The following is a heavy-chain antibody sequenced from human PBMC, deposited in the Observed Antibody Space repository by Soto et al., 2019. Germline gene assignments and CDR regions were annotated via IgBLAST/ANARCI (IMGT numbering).Heavy chain of an antibody. CDR2: IHPSGQPI. CDR1: GFTFSSSE. D-gene: IGHD1-26*01. J-gene: IGHJ3*01. V-gene: IGHV3-48*03. Sequence: EVQLVESGGGLLQPGGSLRLSCAVSGFTFSSSEMYWVRQAPGKGLAWISYIHPSGQPIFYADSVKGRFTISRENANTSLFLQMHSLRAEDAAVYYCARRASRWCQGTMVTVSS. CDR3: ARRASR.